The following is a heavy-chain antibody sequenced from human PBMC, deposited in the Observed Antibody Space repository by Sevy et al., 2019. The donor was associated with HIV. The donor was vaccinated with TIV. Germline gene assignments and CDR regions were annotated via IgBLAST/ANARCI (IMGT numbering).Heavy chain of an antibody. J-gene: IGHJ6*03. CDR3: ARVTGGRKGAAPYYYYYYYMDV. D-gene: IGHD1-26*01. V-gene: IGHV4-59*01. Sequence: SETLSLTCTVSGGSISSYYWSWIRQPPGKGLEWIGYIYYSGSTNYNPSLKSRVTISVDTSKNQFSLKLSSVTAADTAVYYCARVTGGRKGAAPYYYYYYYMDVWGNGTTVTVSS. CDR1: GGSISSYY. CDR2: IYYSGST.